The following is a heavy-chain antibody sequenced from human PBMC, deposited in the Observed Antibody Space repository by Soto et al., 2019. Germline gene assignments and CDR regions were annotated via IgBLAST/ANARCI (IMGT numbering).Heavy chain of an antibody. CDR2: ISAYNGNT. Sequence: ASVKVSCKASGYTFTSYGISWVRQAPGQGLEWMGWISAYNGNTNYAQKLQGRVTMTTDTSTSTAYMELRSLRSDDTAVYYCARDPPRIAAGYYYYYGMDVWGQGTTVTSP. D-gene: IGHD6-6*01. J-gene: IGHJ6*02. CDR1: GYTFTSYG. CDR3: ARDPPRIAAGYYYYYGMDV. V-gene: IGHV1-18*04.